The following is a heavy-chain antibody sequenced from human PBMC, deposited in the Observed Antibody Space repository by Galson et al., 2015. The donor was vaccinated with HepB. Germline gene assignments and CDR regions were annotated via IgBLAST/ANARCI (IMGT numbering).Heavy chain of an antibody. CDR3: ARESALFYNWFDP. D-gene: IGHD2/OR15-2a*01. V-gene: IGHV6-1*01. CDR1: GDSVSSNSVA. J-gene: IGHJ5*02. Sequence: CAISGDSVSSNSVAWNWIRQSPSRGLEWLGRTYYRSKWYNDYAVSVKSRITINPDTSKNQFPLQLNSVTPEDTAVYYCARESALFYNWFDPWGQGTLVTVSS. CDR2: TYYRSKWYN.